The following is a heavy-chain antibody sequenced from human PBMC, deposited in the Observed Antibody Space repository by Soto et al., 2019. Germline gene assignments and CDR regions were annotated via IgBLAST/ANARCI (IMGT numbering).Heavy chain of an antibody. CDR2: ITSSSGTI. V-gene: IGHV3-48*01. CDR3: ARDLRSSGWYSFDY. Sequence: GGSLRLSCAASVFTFSTNSMNWVRQAPGKGLEWVSYITSSSGTIYYADSVKGRFTMSRDNAKNSLYLQMNSLRAEDTAVYYCARDLRSSGWYSFDYWGQGTLVTVSS. CDR1: VFTFSTNS. D-gene: IGHD6-19*01. J-gene: IGHJ4*02.